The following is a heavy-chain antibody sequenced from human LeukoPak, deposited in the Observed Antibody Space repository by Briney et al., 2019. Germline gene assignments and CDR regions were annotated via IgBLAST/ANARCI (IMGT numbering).Heavy chain of an antibody. CDR1: GDSFRKYY. Sequence: SVPLSLTCTLSGDSFRKYYGSWMRAPGGRGRECIWHIYTSGRTKQSTPVQSRVTLSVDTSNKHISMKLASVTAADTAVYYCARHPPQYYCMDVWGQGTTVTVSS. V-gene: IGHV4-4*07. D-gene: IGHD1-14*01. CDR3: ARHPPQYYCMDV. CDR2: IYTSGRT. J-gene: IGHJ6*02.